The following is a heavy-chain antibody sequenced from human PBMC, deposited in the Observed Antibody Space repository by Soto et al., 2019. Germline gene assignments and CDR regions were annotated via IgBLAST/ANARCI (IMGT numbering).Heavy chain of an antibody. Sequence: SETLSLTCTVSGGSISSYYWSWIRQPPGKGLEWIGYIYYSGSTNYNPSLKSRVTISVDTSKNQFSLNLSSVTAADAAVYYCARDGLGYFDYWGQGTLVTVSS. CDR3: ARDGLGYFDY. V-gene: IGHV4-59*01. CDR2: IYYSGST. J-gene: IGHJ4*02. D-gene: IGHD6-19*01. CDR1: GGSISSYY.